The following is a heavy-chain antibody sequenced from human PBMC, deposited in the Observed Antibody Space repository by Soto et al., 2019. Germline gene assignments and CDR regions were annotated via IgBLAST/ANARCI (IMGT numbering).Heavy chain of an antibody. CDR2: IYHSGST. CDR1: GGSISSSKW. Sequence: QMQLQESGPGLVKPSGTLSLTCGVSGGSISSSKWWTWVRQPPGKGPEWIGEIYHSGSTNYNPSLPSRVTISLAKSKKRFSLTLTYVTAADTAVYYCASQDYSSSTDASFLVIGYFDVWGRGILVIVSS. J-gene: IGHJ2*01. CDR3: ASQDYSSSTDASFLVIGYFDV. V-gene: IGHV4-4*02. D-gene: IGHD6-6*01.